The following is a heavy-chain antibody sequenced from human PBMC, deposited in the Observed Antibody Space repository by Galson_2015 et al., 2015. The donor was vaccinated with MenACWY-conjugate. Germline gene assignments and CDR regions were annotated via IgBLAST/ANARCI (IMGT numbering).Heavy chain of an antibody. J-gene: IGHJ3*02. CDR1: GFTFSRNG. CDR2: IRDIGNDK. Sequence: SLRLSCAASGFTFSRNGMHWVRQSPGKGLEWVAWIRDIGNDKSYADSVTGRFTISRDNSKSTVSLQMNNLRAEDTAEYYCAKDEQWSFDIWGQGTMVAVSS. V-gene: IGHV3-30*02. D-gene: IGHD6-19*01. CDR3: AKDEQWSFDI.